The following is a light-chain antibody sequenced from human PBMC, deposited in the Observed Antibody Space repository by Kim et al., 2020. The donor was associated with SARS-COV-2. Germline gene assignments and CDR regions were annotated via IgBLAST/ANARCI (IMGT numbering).Light chain of an antibody. J-gene: IGLJ3*02. CDR2: QDT. CDR1: KLGDKY. Sequence: VCPGQTASITCSGDKLGDKYACWYQQKPGQSPVLVIYQDTKRPSGIPERFSGSNSGNTATLTISGTQAMDEADYYCQAWDSSTAVFGGGTQLTVL. V-gene: IGLV3-1*01. CDR3: QAWDSSTAV.